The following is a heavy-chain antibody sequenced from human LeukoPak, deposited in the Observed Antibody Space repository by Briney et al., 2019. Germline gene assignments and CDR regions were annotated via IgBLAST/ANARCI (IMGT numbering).Heavy chain of an antibody. CDR2: IYPGDPDT. V-gene: IGHV5-51*01. J-gene: IGHJ4*02. CDR1: GYIFSTYW. Sequence: TGESLKISCKGSGYIFSTYWIGWVRQMPGKGLEWMGIIYPGDPDTRYSPSFQGQVTISADKSISTAFLHWSSLKASDTAMYYCARPGYCSTTSCSAIDYWGQGTLVTVSS. CDR3: ARPGYCSTTSCSAIDY. D-gene: IGHD2-2*01.